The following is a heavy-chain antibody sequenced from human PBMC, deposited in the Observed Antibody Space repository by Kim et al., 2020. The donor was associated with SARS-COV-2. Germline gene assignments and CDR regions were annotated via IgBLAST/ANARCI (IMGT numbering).Heavy chain of an antibody. V-gene: IGHV3-74*03. D-gene: IGHD1-7*01. CDR2: VNTDGSDT. Sequence: GGSLRLSCEASGFTFSGFWMDWVRQAPGKGLLWVSRVNTDGSDTAYADSVKGRFTVSRDNTKNTLYLQMNRLRADDTAVYYCTRAKIGTNTFDSWAQGIL. CDR1: GFTFSGFW. CDR3: TRAKIGTNTFDS. J-gene: IGHJ4*02.